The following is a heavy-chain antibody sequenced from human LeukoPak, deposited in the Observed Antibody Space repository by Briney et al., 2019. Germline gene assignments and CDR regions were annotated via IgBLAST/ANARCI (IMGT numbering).Heavy chain of an antibody. V-gene: IGHV3-21*01. Sequence: GGSLRLSCAASGFTFSSYSMNWVRQAPGKGLEWVSYISSSSSYIYYADSVKGRFTISRDNAKNSLYLQMNSLRAEDTAVYYCARGEAAGSFDYWGQGTLVTVSS. CDR3: ARGEAAGSFDY. D-gene: IGHD6-13*01. CDR1: GFTFSSYS. J-gene: IGHJ4*02. CDR2: ISSSSSYI.